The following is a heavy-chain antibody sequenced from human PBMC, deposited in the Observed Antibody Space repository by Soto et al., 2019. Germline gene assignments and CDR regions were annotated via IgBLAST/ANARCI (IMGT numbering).Heavy chain of an antibody. J-gene: IGHJ5*01. Sequence: QVQLQQWGAGLLKPSETLSLTCGVYGESFSVYYWSWIRQPPGKGLEWIGEINHSGSTNYNPYLKSRVTISVDTYKNRLSLNLSSVTAADRAVYYCAREKHPWVAVPVRQLKSTWWFDSWGQGTLVTVSS. D-gene: IGHD6-19*01. CDR3: AREKHPWVAVPVRQLKSTWWFDS. CDR2: INHSGST. V-gene: IGHV4-34*01. CDR1: GESFSVYY.